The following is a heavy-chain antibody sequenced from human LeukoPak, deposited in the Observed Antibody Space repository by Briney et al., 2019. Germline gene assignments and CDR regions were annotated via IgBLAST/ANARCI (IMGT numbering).Heavy chain of an antibody. J-gene: IGHJ4*02. CDR1: GGSISRYY. Sequence: SETLSLTCTVSGGSISRYYWSWIRQPPGKGLEWIGYIDYSGNTNHNPSLKSRVTISVDTSKNQFSLRLTSVTAADTAVYYCARHKQPIPTYSSGWYPPFDYWGQGTLVTVSS. V-gene: IGHV4-59*08. CDR2: IDYSGNT. D-gene: IGHD6-19*01. CDR3: ARHKQPIPTYSSGWYPPFDY.